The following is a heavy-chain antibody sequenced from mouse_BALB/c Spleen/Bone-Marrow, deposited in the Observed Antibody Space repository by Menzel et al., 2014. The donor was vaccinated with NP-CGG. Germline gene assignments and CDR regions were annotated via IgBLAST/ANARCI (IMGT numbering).Heavy chain of an antibody. Sequence: QVQLQQSGPELVMPGASVRISCKASDYIFISYYINWVKQRPGQGLEWIGWIYPGNVNTKYNEKFRGKSTLTADKSSSTAYMQLNSLTSEDSAVYFCAREVGRGGYFDAWGAGTTVTVSS. CDR2: IYPGNVNT. J-gene: IGHJ1*01. D-gene: IGHD1-1*02. CDR1: DYIFISYY. V-gene: IGHV1S56*01. CDR3: AREVGRGGYFDA.